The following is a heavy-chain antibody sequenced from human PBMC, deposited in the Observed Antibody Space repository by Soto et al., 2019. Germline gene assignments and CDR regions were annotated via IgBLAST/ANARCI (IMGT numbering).Heavy chain of an antibody. J-gene: IGHJ4*02. CDR2: IYYNGNT. Sequence: QVQLQESGPGLVKPSETLSLTCTVSGGSISNHYWSWIRQPPGKGLEWIGYIYYNGNTNYNPSLKGRVTMSVDTSKNQFYLKLSAVTAADTAVYYCARSNWYSEYWGQGTLVTVSS. V-gene: IGHV4-59*11. CDR1: GGSISNHY. CDR3: ARSNWYSEY. D-gene: IGHD7-27*01.